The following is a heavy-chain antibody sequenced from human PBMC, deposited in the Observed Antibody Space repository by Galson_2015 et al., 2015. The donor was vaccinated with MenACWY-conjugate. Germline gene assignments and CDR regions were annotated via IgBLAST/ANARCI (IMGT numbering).Heavy chain of an antibody. CDR2: TYYRSKWHN. CDR1: GDSVSSNTAT. CDR3: ASGFHL. Sequence: CAISGDSVSSNTATWNWIRQSPSRGLEWLGRTYYRSKWHNDYAVSVQSRITINPDASKNQFSLHLSSVTPEDTAVYYCASGFHLWGQGTMVTVSS. V-gene: IGHV6-1*01. J-gene: IGHJ3*01.